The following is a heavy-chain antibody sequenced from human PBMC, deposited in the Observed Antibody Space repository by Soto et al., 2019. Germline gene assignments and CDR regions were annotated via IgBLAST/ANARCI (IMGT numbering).Heavy chain of an antibody. D-gene: IGHD1-7*01. CDR3: AREPHRGKWITGTPYGMDV. CDR2: IIPIFGTA. J-gene: IGHJ6*02. V-gene: IGHV1-69*13. Sequence: SVKVSCKASGGTFSSYAISWVRQAPGQGLEWMGGIIPIFGTANYAQKFQGRVTITADESTSTAYMELSSLRSEDTTVYYCAREPHRGKWITGTPYGMDVWGQGTTVTVSS. CDR1: GGTFSSYA.